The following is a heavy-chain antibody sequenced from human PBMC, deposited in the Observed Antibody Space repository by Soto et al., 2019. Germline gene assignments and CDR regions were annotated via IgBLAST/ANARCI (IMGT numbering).Heavy chain of an antibody. D-gene: IGHD3-10*01. CDR2: ISSSSSTI. CDR3: ARDSPVRGYYYGMDV. J-gene: IGHJ6*02. Sequence: LRLSCAASGFTFSSYNMNWVRQAPGKGLEWVSYISSSSSTIYYSDSLKGRFTISRDNAKDSLYLQMNSLGDEDTAVYYCARDSPVRGYYYGMDVWGQGTTVTVSS. CDR1: GFTFSSYN. V-gene: IGHV3-48*02.